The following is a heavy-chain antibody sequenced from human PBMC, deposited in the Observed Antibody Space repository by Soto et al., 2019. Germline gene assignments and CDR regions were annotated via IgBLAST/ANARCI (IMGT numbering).Heavy chain of an antibody. J-gene: IGHJ3*01. CDR1: GGSVTNINYF. Sequence: SETLSLTCSVSGGSVTNINYFWAWIRQSPGKGLEWIANIYYTGTTFYNPSLKSRVSMTIHASKDRFSLNLSSVTASDTALYYCARHEYVSSSYDLLDVWGRGTMVTVSS. D-gene: IGHD3-22*01. CDR3: ARHEYVSSSYDLLDV. CDR2: IYYTGTT. V-gene: IGHV4-39*01.